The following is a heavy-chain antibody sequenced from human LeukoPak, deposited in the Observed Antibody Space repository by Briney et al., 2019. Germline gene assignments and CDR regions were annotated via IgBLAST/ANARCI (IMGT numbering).Heavy chain of an antibody. CDR1: GFTFSSYG. CDR2: IRYDGSNK. CDR3: ATFVGATTQPIDY. D-gene: IGHD1-26*01. Sequence: GGSLRLSCAASGFTFSSYGMHWVRQAPGKGLEWVAFIRYDGSNKYYADSVKGRFTISRDNSKNTLHLQMNSLRGEDTAVYYCATFVGATTQPIDYWGQGTLVTVSS. J-gene: IGHJ4*02. V-gene: IGHV3-30*02.